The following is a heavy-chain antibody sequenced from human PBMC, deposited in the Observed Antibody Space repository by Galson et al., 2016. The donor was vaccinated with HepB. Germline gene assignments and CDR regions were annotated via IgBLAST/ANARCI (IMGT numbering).Heavy chain of an antibody. CDR2: INPGSTFT. J-gene: IGHJ5*02. V-gene: IGHV3-21*01. D-gene: IGHD6-13*01. CDR1: GFIFNTYT. CDR3: ARVVTPMAAANRGFGS. Sequence: SLRLSCAASGFIFNTYTMTWVRQAPGKGLEWVSSINPGSTFTHFADSVRGRFTISRDDAENSLYLQMNSLRAEDTALYYCARVVTPMAAANRGFGSWGQGTQVVVSS.